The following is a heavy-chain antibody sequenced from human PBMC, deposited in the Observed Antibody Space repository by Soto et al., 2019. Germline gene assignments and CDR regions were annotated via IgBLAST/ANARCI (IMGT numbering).Heavy chain of an antibody. CDR2: ISAYNGNT. CDR3: AREEEGYCSGGSCYLGY. D-gene: IGHD2-15*01. CDR1: GYTFTSYG. V-gene: IGHV1-18*01. J-gene: IGHJ4*02. Sequence: ASVKVSCKASGYTFTSYGISWVRQAPGQGLEWMGWISAYNGNTNYAQKLQGRVTMTTDTSTSTAYMELRSLRSDDTAVYYCAREEEGYCSGGSCYLGYRGQRTLVTVSS.